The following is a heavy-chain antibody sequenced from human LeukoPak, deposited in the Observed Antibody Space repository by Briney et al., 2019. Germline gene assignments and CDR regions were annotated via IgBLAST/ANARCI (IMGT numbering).Heavy chain of an antibody. CDR2: ISGSGGST. D-gene: IGHD2-15*01. J-gene: IGHJ5*02. V-gene: IGHV3-23*01. Sequence: GGSLRLSCAASGFTFSSYAMSWVRQAPGKGLEWVSAISGSGGSTYYADSVKGRFTISRDNSKNTLYLQMNSLRAEDTAVYYCAKDRGGLLWMENWFDPWGQGTLVTVSS. CDR3: AKDRGGLLWMENWFDP. CDR1: GFTFSSYA.